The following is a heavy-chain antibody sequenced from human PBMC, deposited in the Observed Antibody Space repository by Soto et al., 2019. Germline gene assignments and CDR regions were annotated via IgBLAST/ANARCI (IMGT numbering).Heavy chain of an antibody. J-gene: IGHJ4*02. CDR2: IKSKTDGGTT. V-gene: IGHV3-15*07. D-gene: IGHD3-16*01. CDR3: NKGGGGGGTSEFDY. CDR1: GFTFSNAW. Sequence: GGSLRLSCAASGFTFSNAWMNWVRQAPGKGLEWVGRIKSKTDGGTTDYAAPVKGRFTISRDDSKNTLYLQMNSLKTGETAVVLCNKGGGGGGTSEFDYWGQGTLVTVSS.